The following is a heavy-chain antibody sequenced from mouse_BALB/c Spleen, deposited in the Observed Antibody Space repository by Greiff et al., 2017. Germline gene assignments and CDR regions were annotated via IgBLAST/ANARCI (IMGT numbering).Heavy chain of an antibody. CDR1: GDSITSGY. Sequence: EVKLMESGPSLVKPSQTLSLTCSVTGDSITSGYCNWIRKFPGNKLEYMGYISYSGSTYYNPSLKSRISITRDTSKNQYYLQLNSVTTEDTATDYCARWDYGLDYWGQGTTLTVSS. J-gene: IGHJ2*01. V-gene: IGHV3-8*02. CDR2: ISYSGST. D-gene: IGHD1-2*01. CDR3: ARWDYGLDY.